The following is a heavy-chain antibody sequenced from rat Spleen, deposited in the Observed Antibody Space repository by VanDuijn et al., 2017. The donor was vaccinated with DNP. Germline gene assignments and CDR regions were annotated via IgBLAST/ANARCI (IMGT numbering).Heavy chain of an antibody. CDR3: ARDLDFGYNYAFDY. D-gene: IGHD1-4*01. CDR2: ISTNGGGT. CDR1: GFTFSDFP. Sequence: EVQLVESGGGLVQPGGSMKLSCAASGFTFSDFPMAWVRQTPTKGLEWFATISTNGGGTYYRDSVRGRFTISRDNAKSTLYLQMNSLRSEDTATYYCARDLDFGYNYAFDYWGQGVMVTVSS. V-gene: IGHV5-46*01. J-gene: IGHJ2*01.